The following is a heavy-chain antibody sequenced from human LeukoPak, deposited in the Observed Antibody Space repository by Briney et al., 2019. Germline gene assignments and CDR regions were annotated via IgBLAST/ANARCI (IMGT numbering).Heavy chain of an antibody. V-gene: IGHV4-59*08. Sequence: SSETLSLTCTVSGGSISSYYWSWIRQPPGKGLEWIGYIYYSGSTNYNPSLKSRVTISVDTSKNQFSLRLNSVTAADTAVYYCARHEGTDYFDYWGHGTLVTVSS. CDR1: GGSISSYY. CDR3: ARHEGTDYFDY. J-gene: IGHJ4*01. D-gene: IGHD3-10*01. CDR2: IYYSGST.